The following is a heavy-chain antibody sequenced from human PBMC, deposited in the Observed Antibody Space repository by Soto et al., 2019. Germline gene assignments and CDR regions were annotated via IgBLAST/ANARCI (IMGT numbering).Heavy chain of an antibody. CDR2: SSGTGDSS. D-gene: IGHD3-10*01. V-gene: IGHV3-23*01. J-gene: IGHJ4*02. CDR3: ANYNGNYGSGIFSH. CDR1: GFTFGSYA. Sequence: EVQLLESGGGLVQPGGSLRLSCAASGFTFGSYAMSWVRQAPGKGLEWVSLSSGTGDSSEYANSVKGRFTISRDYSKTTLFLQMQSLRAEDTAVYFCANYNGNYGSGIFSHWGQGTLVTVSS.